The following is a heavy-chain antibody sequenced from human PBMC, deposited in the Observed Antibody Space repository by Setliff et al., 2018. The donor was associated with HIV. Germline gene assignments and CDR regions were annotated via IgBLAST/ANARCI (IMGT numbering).Heavy chain of an antibody. CDR1: GVSLISANYH. J-gene: IGHJ5*02. CDR2: INYNGTA. D-gene: IGHD3-3*01. Sequence: SETLSLTCSVSGVSLISANYHWAWIRQPPGKGLEWIGSINYNGTAYYNPSLKSRVTMSIDTSKSQFSLKLNSVTAADTAVYYCARPGSLFYWVDPWGQGTLVTVSS. CDR3: ARPGSLFYWVDP. V-gene: IGHV4-39*01.